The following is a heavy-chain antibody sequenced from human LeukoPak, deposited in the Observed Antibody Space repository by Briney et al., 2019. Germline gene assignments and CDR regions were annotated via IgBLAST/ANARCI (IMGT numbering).Heavy chain of an antibody. CDR3: TTVGSWTDAFDI. CDR2: IWYDGSNK. CDR1: GFTFSSYG. V-gene: IGHV3-33*01. D-gene: IGHD3-10*01. Sequence: GGSLRLSCAASGFTFSSYGMHWVRQAPGKGLEWVAVIWYDGSNKYYADSVKGRFTISRDNSKNTLYLQMNSLKTEDTAVYYCTTVGSWTDAFDIWGQGTMVTVSS. J-gene: IGHJ3*02.